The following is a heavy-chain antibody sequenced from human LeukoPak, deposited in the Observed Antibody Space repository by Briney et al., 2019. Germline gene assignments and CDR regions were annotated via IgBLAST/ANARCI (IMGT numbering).Heavy chain of an antibody. CDR3: AKDKTPYSSSWYVFGY. V-gene: IGHV3-23*01. D-gene: IGHD6-13*01. CDR2: ISGSGGST. J-gene: IGHJ4*02. CDR1: GFTFSSYG. Sequence: PGGSLRLSCAASGFTFSSYGMSWVRQAPGKGLEWVSAISGSGGSTYYADSVKGRFTISRDNSKNTLYLQMNSLRAEDTAVYYCAKDKTPYSSSWYVFGYWGQGTLVTVSS.